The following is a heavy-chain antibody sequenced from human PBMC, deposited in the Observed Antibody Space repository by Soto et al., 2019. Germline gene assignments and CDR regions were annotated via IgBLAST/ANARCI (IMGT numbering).Heavy chain of an antibody. CDR2: ISYDGSNK. V-gene: IGHV3-30-3*01. J-gene: IGHJ4*02. CDR3: ARDRSMIVVVPGY. D-gene: IGHD3-22*01. Sequence: PGGSLRLSCAASGFTFNTYAMHWVRQAPGKGLEWVALISYDGSNKFYADSVKGRFTISRDNSKNTLYLQMNSLRADDTAIYYCARDRSMIVVVPGYWGQGTLVTVS. CDR1: GFTFNTYA.